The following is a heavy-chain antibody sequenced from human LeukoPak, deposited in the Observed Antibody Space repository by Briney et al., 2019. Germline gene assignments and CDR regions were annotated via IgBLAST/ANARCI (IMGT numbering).Heavy chain of an antibody. V-gene: IGHV3-23*01. Sequence: GGSLRLSCAASGFTFSSYSMSWVRQAPGKGLEWVSAISGSGGSTYYADSVKGRFTISRDNSKNTLYLQMNSLRAEDTAVYYCAKGRYFDWLLPSDYWGQGTLVTVSS. CDR2: ISGSGGST. J-gene: IGHJ4*02. D-gene: IGHD3-9*01. CDR3: AKGRYFDWLLPSDY. CDR1: GFTFSSYS.